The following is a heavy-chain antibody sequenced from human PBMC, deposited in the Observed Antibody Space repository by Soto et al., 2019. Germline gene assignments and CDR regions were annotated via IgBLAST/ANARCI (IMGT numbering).Heavy chain of an antibody. J-gene: IGHJ4*02. V-gene: IGHV3-9*01. CDR2: ISWNSGSI. Sequence: SLKISCAASGFTFDDYAMHWVRQAPGKGLEWVSGISWNSGSIGYADSVKGRFTISRDNAKNSLYLQMNSLRAEDTAWYYCASGRDSSSWYFDYWGQGTLVTVSS. D-gene: IGHD6-13*01. CDR3: ASGRDSSSWYFDY. CDR1: GFTFDDYA.